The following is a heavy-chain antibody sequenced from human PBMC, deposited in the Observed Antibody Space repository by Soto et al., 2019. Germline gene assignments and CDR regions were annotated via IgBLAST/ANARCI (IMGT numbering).Heavy chain of an antibody. CDR3: ARGYYDIWTGVNDAFDI. J-gene: IGHJ3*02. Sequence: ASVKVSCKASGYTFTIYDINWVRQATGQGLEWMGWMNPNSGNTGYAQKFQGRVTMTRNTSISTAYMELSSLRSEDTAVYYCARGYYDIWTGVNDAFDIWGQGTMVTVSS. CDR2: MNPNSGNT. D-gene: IGHD3-9*01. V-gene: IGHV1-8*01. CDR1: GYTFTIYD.